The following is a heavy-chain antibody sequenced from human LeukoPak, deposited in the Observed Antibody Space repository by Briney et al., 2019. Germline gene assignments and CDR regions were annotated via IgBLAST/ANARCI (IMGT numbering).Heavy chain of an antibody. CDR2: ISAYNSNI. CDR3: ARGEGKPYYFDY. Sequence: SVKVSCKASGYSFTAHYMHWIRQAPGQGLEWMGWISAYNSNINYAQKFQGRVTMTTDTSTSTAYMELRSLRSDDTAVYYCARGEGKPYYFDYWGQGTLVTVSS. J-gene: IGHJ4*02. V-gene: IGHV1-18*04. CDR1: GYSFTAHY.